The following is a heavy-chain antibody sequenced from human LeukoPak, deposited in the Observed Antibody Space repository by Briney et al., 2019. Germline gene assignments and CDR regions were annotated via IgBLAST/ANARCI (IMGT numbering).Heavy chain of an antibody. CDR3: ARAQIYGSGSYGLDY. J-gene: IGHJ4*02. CDR2: ISTNGDST. V-gene: IGHV3-64*02. CDR1: GFTFSTYA. D-gene: IGHD3-10*01. Sequence: GGSLRLSCAASGFTFSTYAMHWVRQAPGKGLEYVSAISTNGDSTYYADSVKGRFTISRDNSKNTLYLQMNSLRAEDTAVYYCARAQIYGSGSYGLDYWGQGTLVTVSS.